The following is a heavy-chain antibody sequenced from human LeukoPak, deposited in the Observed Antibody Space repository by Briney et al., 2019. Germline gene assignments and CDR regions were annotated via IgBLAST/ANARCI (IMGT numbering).Heavy chain of an antibody. J-gene: IGHJ4*02. D-gene: IGHD3-22*01. CDR3: ARSFRYYDSSGYYDY. CDR1: GFTFSSYS. Sequence: GGPLRLSCAASGFTFSSYSMNWVRQAPGKGLGWVSSISSSSSYIYYADSVKGRFTISRDNAKNSLYLQMNSLRAEDTAVYYCARSFRYYDSSGYYDYWGQGTLVTVSS. V-gene: IGHV3-21*01. CDR2: ISSSSSYI.